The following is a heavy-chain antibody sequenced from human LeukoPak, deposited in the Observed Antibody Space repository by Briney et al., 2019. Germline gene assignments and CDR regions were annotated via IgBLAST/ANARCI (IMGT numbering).Heavy chain of an antibody. Sequence: GGSLRLSCAASGFTFSSYAMSWVRQAPGKGLEWVSKISGRGGSGGSKYYADSVKGRFTISRDNSKNTLYLQVNSLRAEDTAVYYCAKSGLNRFDYWGQGTLVTVSS. V-gene: IGHV3-23*01. CDR2: ISGRGGSGGSK. D-gene: IGHD2-15*01. J-gene: IGHJ4*02. CDR1: GFTFSSYA. CDR3: AKSGLNRFDY.